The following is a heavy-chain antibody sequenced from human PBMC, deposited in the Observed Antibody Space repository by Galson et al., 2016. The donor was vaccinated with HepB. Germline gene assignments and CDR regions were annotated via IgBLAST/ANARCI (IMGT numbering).Heavy chain of an antibody. J-gene: IGHJ5*02. V-gene: IGHV1-69*13. Sequence: SVKVSCKASGGTFSNYAISWVRQAPGQSLEWVGGIIPVLGTSDYAQSFEGRVTITADESTGTVYMELTNLRSDDTAVYYCARDMSRAHWHFDLWGQGTLVTVSS. CDR3: ARDMSRAHWHFDL. CDR1: GGTFSNYA. D-gene: IGHD5/OR15-5a*01. CDR2: IIPVLGTS.